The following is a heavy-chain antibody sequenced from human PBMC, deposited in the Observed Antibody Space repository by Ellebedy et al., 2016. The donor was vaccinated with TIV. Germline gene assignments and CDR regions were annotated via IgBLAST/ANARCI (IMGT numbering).Heavy chain of an antibody. D-gene: IGHD3/OR15-3a*01. V-gene: IGHV3-30-3*01. CDR1: GFTFSSYA. CDR2: ISYNGYNK. J-gene: IGHJ4*02. Sequence: GESLKISCAASGFTFSSYAMYWVRQAPGKGLEWVAFISYNGYNKYYADSVKGRFTISRDNSESTLYLQMSSLRAEDTAVYFCARRSTDFAFDSWGQGTLVTVSS. CDR3: ARRSTDFAFDS.